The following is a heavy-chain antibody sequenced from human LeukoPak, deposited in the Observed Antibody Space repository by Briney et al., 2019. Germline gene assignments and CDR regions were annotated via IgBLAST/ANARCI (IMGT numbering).Heavy chain of an antibody. D-gene: IGHD3-3*01. J-gene: IGHJ6*03. CDR1: GFTFSSYW. V-gene: IGHV3-7*01. Sequence: SGGSLRLSCAASGFTFSSYWMSWVRQAPGKGLEWVANIKQDGSEKYYVDSVKGRFTISRDNAKSSLYLQMNSLRAEDTAVYYCARALTYYDFWSGYYDSYYYYMDVWGKGTTVTVSS. CDR3: ARALTYYDFWSGYYDSYYYYMDV. CDR2: IKQDGSEK.